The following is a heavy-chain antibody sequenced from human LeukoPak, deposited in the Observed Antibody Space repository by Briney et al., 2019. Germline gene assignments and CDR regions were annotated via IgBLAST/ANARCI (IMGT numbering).Heavy chain of an antibody. D-gene: IGHD3-3*01. CDR3: ARHPPYPYDFWSGYYSPTDAFDI. J-gene: IGHJ3*02. CDR1: GGSTSSYY. V-gene: IGHV4-59*08. Sequence: SSETLSLTCTVSGGSTSSYYWSWIRQPPGKGLEWIGYIYYSGSTNYNPSLKSRVTISVDTSKNQFSLKLSSVTAADTAVYYCARHPPYPYDFWSGYYSPTDAFDIWGQGTMVTVSS. CDR2: IYYSGST.